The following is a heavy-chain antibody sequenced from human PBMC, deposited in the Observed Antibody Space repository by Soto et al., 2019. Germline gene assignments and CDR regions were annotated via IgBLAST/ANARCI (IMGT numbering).Heavy chain of an antibody. Sequence: EVQLLESGGGLEEAGGSLRLSCRASGLTLTDYAMSWVRQAPGKGPEWVSSISGSGGSTWYADSVKGRFTIFRDNSKNMLYLQMNSLRADDTAVYFCSLLLDWYLDDWGQGTMVTVSS. CDR1: GLTLTDYA. J-gene: IGHJ4*02. CDR3: SLLLDWYLDD. CDR2: ISGSGGST. D-gene: IGHD3-9*01. V-gene: IGHV3-23*01.